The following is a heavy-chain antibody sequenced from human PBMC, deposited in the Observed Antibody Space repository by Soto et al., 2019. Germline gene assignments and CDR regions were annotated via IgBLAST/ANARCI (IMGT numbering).Heavy chain of an antibody. D-gene: IGHD3-16*02. J-gene: IGHJ4*01. CDR1: VGSFSGYY. CDR3: ARVPRNYDYVWGRYRKDHYLDY. Sequence: TLSLTCAVNVGSFSGYYWSWLRQPPGKGLEWNGEINHSGSTNYNPSLKSRVTISVDTSKNQFSLKLSSVNAADTAVYYCARVPRNYDYVWGRYRKDHYLDYWG. V-gene: IGHV4-34*01. CDR2: INHSGST.